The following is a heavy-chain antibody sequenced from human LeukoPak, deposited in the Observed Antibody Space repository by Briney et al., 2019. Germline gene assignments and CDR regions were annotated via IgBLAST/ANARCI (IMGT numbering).Heavy chain of an antibody. J-gene: IGHJ3*02. V-gene: IGHV1-18*01. Sequence: ASVKVSCKASGYTFTNYGISWVRQAPGQGLEWMGWISAYNGNTNYAQKLQGRVTITADESTSTAYMELSSLRSEDTAVYYCARDDGRYFDRLGHDAFDIWGQGTLVTVSS. D-gene: IGHD3-9*01. CDR1: GYTFTNYG. CDR3: ARDDGRYFDRLGHDAFDI. CDR2: ISAYNGNT.